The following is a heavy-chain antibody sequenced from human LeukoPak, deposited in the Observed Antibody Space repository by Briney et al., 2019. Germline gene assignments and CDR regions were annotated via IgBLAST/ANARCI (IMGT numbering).Heavy chain of an antibody. J-gene: IGHJ4*02. CDR3: ASVGTYYYGSGSYSPFDH. CDR1: GFTFSSYS. D-gene: IGHD3-10*01. V-gene: IGHV3-21*01. Sequence: GGSLRLSCAASGFTFSSYSMNWVRQAPGKGLEWVSSISSSSSYIYYADSVKGRFTISRDNAKNSLYLQMNSLRAEDTAVYYCASVGTYYYGSGSYSPFDHWGQGTLVTVSS. CDR2: ISSSSSYI.